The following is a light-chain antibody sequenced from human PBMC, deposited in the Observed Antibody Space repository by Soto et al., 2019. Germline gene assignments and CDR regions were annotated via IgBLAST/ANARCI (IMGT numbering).Light chain of an antibody. Sequence: EIVLTQSPGTLSLSPGERATLSCRASQSVSSSYLAWYQQKPGQAPRLLIYGASSRATGIPDRFSGSGSGTDFPLTISRLEPEYFAVYFCQQYGSSPLTFGGGPKVEIK. V-gene: IGKV3-20*01. CDR2: GAS. CDR1: QSVSSSY. J-gene: IGKJ4*01. CDR3: QQYGSSPLT.